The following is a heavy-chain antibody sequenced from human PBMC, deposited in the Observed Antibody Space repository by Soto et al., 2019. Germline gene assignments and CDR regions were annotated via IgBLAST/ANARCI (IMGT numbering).Heavy chain of an antibody. Sequence: GASVKVSCKASGGTFSSYAISWVRQAPGQGLEWMGGIIPIFGTANYAQKFQGRVTITADESTSTAYMELSSLRSEDTAVYYCAKGSPPNYYYSSGYYSAGHYFQPRRQGLLVTVPP. V-gene: IGHV1-69*13. CDR3: AKGSPPNYYYSSGYYSAGHYFQP. CDR2: IIPIFGTA. CDR1: GGTFSSYA. J-gene: IGHJ1*01. D-gene: IGHD3-22*01.